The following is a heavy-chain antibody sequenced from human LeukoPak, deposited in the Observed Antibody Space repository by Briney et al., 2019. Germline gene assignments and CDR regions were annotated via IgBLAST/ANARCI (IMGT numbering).Heavy chain of an antibody. Sequence: ASVKVSCKASGYTFNGYYMHWVRQAPGQGLEWMGWINPNSGGTNYAQKFQGRVTMTRDTSISTAYMELSRLRSDDTAVYYCARVGTPSGAFDIWGQGTMVTVSS. V-gene: IGHV1-2*02. CDR1: GYTFNGYY. D-gene: IGHD3-10*01. J-gene: IGHJ3*02. CDR3: ARVGTPSGAFDI. CDR2: INPNSGGT.